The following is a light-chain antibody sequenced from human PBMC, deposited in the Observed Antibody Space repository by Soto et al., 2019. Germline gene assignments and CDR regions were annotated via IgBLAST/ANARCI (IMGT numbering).Light chain of an antibody. Sequence: AIQVTQSPSSLSASVGDRVTITCRTSQGIRSALGWYQQKPGKVPKLLIYAASTLQSGVPSRFSGSGSGRDFTLTISSLQPEDFATYYCQHYNSYSEAFGQGTKVELK. J-gene: IGKJ1*01. CDR1: QGIRSA. CDR3: QHYNSYSEA. CDR2: AAS. V-gene: IGKV1-6*01.